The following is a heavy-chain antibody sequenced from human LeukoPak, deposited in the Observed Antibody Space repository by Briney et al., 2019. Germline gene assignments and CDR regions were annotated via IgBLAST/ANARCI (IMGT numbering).Heavy chain of an antibody. CDR3: ARVGIAAAGNKNWFDP. CDR2: IYTSGST. J-gene: IGHJ5*02. V-gene: IGHV4-4*07. CDR1: GGSISSYY. D-gene: IGHD6-13*01. Sequence: SETLSLTCTVSGGSISSYYWSWIRQPAGKGLEWIGHIYTSGSTNYNPSLKSRVTISVDTSKNQFSLKLSSVTAADTAVYYCARVGIAAAGNKNWFDPWGQGTLVTVSS.